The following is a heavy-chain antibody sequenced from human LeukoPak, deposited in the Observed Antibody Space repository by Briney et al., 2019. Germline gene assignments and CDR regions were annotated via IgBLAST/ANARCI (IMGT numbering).Heavy chain of an antibody. Sequence: GGSLRLSCAASGFDFDDFAMTWVRQAPGRGLEWVSSMSGSGDTTEYAASVKGRFTISRDNAKKTLYLEMNSLRAEDTAVYYCARARPHIVVVTAIDYWGQGTLVTVSS. D-gene: IGHD2-21*02. V-gene: IGHV3-20*04. J-gene: IGHJ4*02. CDR1: GFDFDDFA. CDR3: ARARPHIVVVTAIDY. CDR2: MSGSGDTT.